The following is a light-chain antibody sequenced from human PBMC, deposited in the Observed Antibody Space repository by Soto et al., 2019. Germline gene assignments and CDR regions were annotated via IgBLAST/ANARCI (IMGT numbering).Light chain of an antibody. J-gene: IGKJ2*01. CDR1: QGVNNW. CDR2: AAS. V-gene: IGKV1-12*01. Sequence: DIQMTQSPSSVSASVGDRVTITCRASQGVNNWLAWYQEKPGKAPKLLIYAASNLQSGVPSRFSGSGSGTDFTLTISILQPEYFATYYWQQANSFPYTFGQGTKLEIK. CDR3: QQANSFPYT.